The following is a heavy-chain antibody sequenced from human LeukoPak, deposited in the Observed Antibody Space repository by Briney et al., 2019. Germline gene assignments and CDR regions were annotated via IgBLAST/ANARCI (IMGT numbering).Heavy chain of an antibody. CDR1: GYTFTSYY. CDR3: ARGGRERYSSGWTDAFDI. D-gene: IGHD6-19*01. Sequence: ASVRVSCKASGYTFTSYYMHWVRQAPGQGLEWMGIINPSGGSTSYAQKFQGRVTMTRDTSTSTVYMELSSLSSEDTAVYYCARGGRERYSSGWTDAFDIWGQGTMVAVSS. J-gene: IGHJ3*02. CDR2: INPSGGST. V-gene: IGHV1-46*01.